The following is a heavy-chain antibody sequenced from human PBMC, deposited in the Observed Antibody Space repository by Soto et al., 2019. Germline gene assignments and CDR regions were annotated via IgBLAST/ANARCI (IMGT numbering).Heavy chain of an antibody. J-gene: IGHJ3*02. CDR2: IYYSGST. Sequence: NPSETLSLTCTVSSGSMSGYYWNWIRQPPGKGLEWIGYIYYSGSTNYNPSLKSRVTISVDTSKNQFSLKLSSVTAADTAVYYCARAGDYDFWSGYSNDAFDIWGQGTMVTVSS. CDR1: SGSMSGYY. CDR3: ARAGDYDFWSGYSNDAFDI. D-gene: IGHD3-3*01. V-gene: IGHV4-59*01.